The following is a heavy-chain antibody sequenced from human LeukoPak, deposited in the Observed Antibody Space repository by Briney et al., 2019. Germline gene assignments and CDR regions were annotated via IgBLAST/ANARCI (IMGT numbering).Heavy chain of an antibody. V-gene: IGHV3-48*03. CDR1: GFTFRSYE. CDR3: TTGADYGDCEEPDAFDI. CDR2: ISSGGISI. Sequence: GGSLRLSCAASGFTFRSYEMNWVRQAPGKGLEWVSYISSGGISIYYADSVKGRFTISRDNAKNSLYLQMNSLKTEDTAVYYCTTGADYGDCEEPDAFDIWGEGTMVTVSP. J-gene: IGHJ3*02. D-gene: IGHD4-17*01.